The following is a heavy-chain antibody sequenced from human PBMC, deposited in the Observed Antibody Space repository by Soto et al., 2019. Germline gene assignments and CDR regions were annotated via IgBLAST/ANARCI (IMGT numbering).Heavy chain of an antibody. Sequence: ASVKVSCKASGYTFTSYAMHWVRQAPGQRLEWMGWINAGNGNTKYSQKFQGRVTITRDTSASTAYMELSSLRSGDTAVYYCARETDNWNYVPWFDPWGQGTLVTVSS. CDR1: GYTFTSYA. J-gene: IGHJ5*02. D-gene: IGHD1-7*01. CDR3: ARETDNWNYVPWFDP. V-gene: IGHV1-3*01. CDR2: INAGNGNT.